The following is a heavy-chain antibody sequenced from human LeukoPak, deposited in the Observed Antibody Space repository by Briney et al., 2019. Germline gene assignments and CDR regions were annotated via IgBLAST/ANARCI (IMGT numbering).Heavy chain of an antibody. Sequence: GGSLRLSCAASGFTFHNHGMSWVRQAPGKGLEWVSSLSWNGGETRYADSVKGRFTISRDNSKNTLYLQMNSLRAEDTAVYYCAKDMVRGVIVIARDYYYYYMDVWGKGTTVTVSS. CDR1: GFTFHNHG. J-gene: IGHJ6*03. D-gene: IGHD3-10*01. V-gene: IGHV3-20*04. CDR2: LSWNGGET. CDR3: AKDMVRGVIVIARDYYYYYMDV.